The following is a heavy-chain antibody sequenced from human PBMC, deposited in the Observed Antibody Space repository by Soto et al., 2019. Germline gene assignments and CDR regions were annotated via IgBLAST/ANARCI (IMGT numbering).Heavy chain of an antibody. D-gene: IGHD4-17*01. CDR1: GYTFTSYG. V-gene: IGHV1-18*01. CDR3: ARGVTTVTSPRSAFAI. J-gene: IGHJ3*02. CDR2: ISAYNGNT. Sequence: ASVKVSWKASGYTFTSYGISWVRQAPGQGLEWMGWISAYNGNTNYAQKLQGRVTMTTDTSTSTVYMELSSLRSEDTAVFYCARGVTTVTSPRSAFAIWGQGTMVTVSS.